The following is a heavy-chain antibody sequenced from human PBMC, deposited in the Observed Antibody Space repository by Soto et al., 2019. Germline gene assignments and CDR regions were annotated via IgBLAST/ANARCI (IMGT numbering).Heavy chain of an antibody. Sequence: QVQLQQWGAGLLKPSETLSLTCAVYGGSFSNYYWSWIRQPPGKGLEWIGEINHSGSTNYNPSLKSRVTISVDTSKNQFSLKLSSVTAADTVMYYCARDQDYGDPSYGMDVWGQGTTVTVSS. D-gene: IGHD4-17*01. CDR2: INHSGST. V-gene: IGHV4-34*01. CDR3: ARDQDYGDPSYGMDV. J-gene: IGHJ6*02. CDR1: GGSFSNYY.